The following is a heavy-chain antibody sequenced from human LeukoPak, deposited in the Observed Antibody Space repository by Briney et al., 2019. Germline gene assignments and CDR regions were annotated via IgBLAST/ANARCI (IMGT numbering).Heavy chain of an antibody. CDR3: TREVWGSTFPDY. CDR2: THHGGAT. Sequence: SETLSLTCSVSGYSISSGYFWGWIRQPPGKGPEWIATTHHGGATYYNPSLKSRVTLSVDTSKNQVSLKMTSVTAADTAVYYCTREVWGSTFPDYWGQGTLVTVSS. V-gene: IGHV4-38-2*02. J-gene: IGHJ4*02. D-gene: IGHD7-27*01. CDR1: GYSISSGYF.